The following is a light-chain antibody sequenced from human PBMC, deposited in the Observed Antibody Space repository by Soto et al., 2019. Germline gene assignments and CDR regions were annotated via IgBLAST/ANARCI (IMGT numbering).Light chain of an antibody. CDR3: QQANSFPYT. V-gene: IGKV1-12*01. Sequence: DVQMTQSPSSVSASVGDRVTITCRASQDVSTWLTWYQQKPGKAPKLLIYGASTLQSGVPSRFSGSGSGTDFTLTISSLQPEDFATYFCQQANSFPYTFGQGTKLEIK. CDR1: QDVSTW. J-gene: IGKJ2*01. CDR2: GAS.